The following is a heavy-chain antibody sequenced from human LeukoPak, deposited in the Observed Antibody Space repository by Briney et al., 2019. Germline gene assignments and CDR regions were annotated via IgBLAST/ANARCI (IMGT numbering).Heavy chain of an antibody. D-gene: IGHD1-26*01. CDR1: GGSISSGGYY. CDR3: ARDLVEWELLADY. Sequence: SQTLSLTCTVSGGSISSGGYYWSWIRQPPGKGLEWIGYIYHSGSTYYNPSLKSRVTISVDRSKNQFSLKLSSVTAADTAVYYCARDLVEWELLADYWGQGTLVTVSS. V-gene: IGHV4-30-2*01. J-gene: IGHJ4*02. CDR2: IYHSGST.